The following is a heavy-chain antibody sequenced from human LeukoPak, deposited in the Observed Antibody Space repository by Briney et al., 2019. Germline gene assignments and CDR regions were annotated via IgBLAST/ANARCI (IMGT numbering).Heavy chain of an antibody. Sequence: GGSLRLSCAASGFTFSSYAMSWVRQAPGKGLEWVSAISSSGGSTYYADSVKGRFTISRDNSKNTLYLQMNSLRAEDTAVYYCAKVGLRSDAFDIWGQGTMVTVSS. CDR3: AKVGLRSDAFDI. V-gene: IGHV3-23*01. CDR1: GFTFSSYA. J-gene: IGHJ3*02. D-gene: IGHD3/OR15-3a*01. CDR2: ISSSGGST.